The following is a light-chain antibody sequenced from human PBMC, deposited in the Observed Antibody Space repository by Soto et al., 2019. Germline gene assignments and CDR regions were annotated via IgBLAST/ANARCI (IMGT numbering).Light chain of an antibody. CDR1: QDVRAG. Sequence: EIVLTQSPATLSVSPGGRATLSCRASQDVRAGLAWYQQKPGQPPRLLIHGASTRATGIPARFSGSGSGTDFTLTISSLLSEYIRPYFCQQYYVCPLTFGQGT. J-gene: IGKJ1*01. CDR2: GAS. V-gene: IGKV3D-15*01. CDR3: QQYYVCPLT.